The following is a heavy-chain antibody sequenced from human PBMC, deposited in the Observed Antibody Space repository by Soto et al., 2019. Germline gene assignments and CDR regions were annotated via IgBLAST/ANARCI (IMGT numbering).Heavy chain of an antibody. V-gene: IGHV3-43D*04. CDR3: AKVGYYDSSGYYPYYFDY. J-gene: IGHJ4*02. CDR2: ISWDGENT. D-gene: IGHD3-22*01. Sequence: GGSLRLSCAVSGFTFDDYAMHWVRQVPGKALEWVSLISWDGENTYYADSVKGRFTISRDNSKNTLYLQMNSLRAEDTAVYYCAKVGYYDSSGYYPYYFDYWGQGTLVTVSS. CDR1: GFTFDDYA.